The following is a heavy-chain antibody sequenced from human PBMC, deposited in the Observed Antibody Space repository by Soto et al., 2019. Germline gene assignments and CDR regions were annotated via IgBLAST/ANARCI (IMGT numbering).Heavy chain of an antibody. J-gene: IGHJ6*02. CDR3: ARGDATKIVVTTYYAMDV. CDR2: IIPVFGTP. CDR1: GGSLSNFG. Sequence: QVLLVQSGAEVKKPGSSVKVSCTASGGSLSNFGISWVRQAPGQGLEWMGAIIPVFGTPNYAQKFQDRVTINADESTTTVYMEVRSLTSEDTAVYYCARGDATKIVVTTYYAMDVWGQGTTVTVSS. V-gene: IGHV1-69*12. D-gene: IGHD3-22*01.